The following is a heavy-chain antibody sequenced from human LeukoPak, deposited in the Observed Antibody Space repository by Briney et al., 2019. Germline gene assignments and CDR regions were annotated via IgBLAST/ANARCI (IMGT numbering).Heavy chain of an antibody. J-gene: IGHJ5*02. CDR2: INPNSGGT. CDR1: GYTFTGYY. D-gene: IGHD5-12*01. CDR3: AREVGYGKPNWFDP. Sequence: GASVKVSCXASGYTFTGYYMHWVRQAPGQGLEWMGWINPNSGGTNYAQKFQGRVTMTRDTSISTAYMELSRLRSDDTAVYYCAREVGYGKPNWFDPWGQGTLVTVSS. V-gene: IGHV1-2*02.